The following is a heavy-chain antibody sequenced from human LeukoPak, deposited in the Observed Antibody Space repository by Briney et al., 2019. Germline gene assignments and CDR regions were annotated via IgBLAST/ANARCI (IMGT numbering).Heavy chain of an antibody. CDR3: ARDLYGAVRGVTYPFGYFDY. J-gene: IGHJ4*02. V-gene: IGHV3-23*01. CDR1: GFTFDDYG. Sequence: PGGSLRLSCAASGFTFDDYGLSWVRQAPGKGLEWVSAISGSGINTYYADSVKGRFTISSDNSKNTLYLQMNSLRAEDTAVYYCARDLYGAVRGVTYPFGYFDYWGQGTLVTVSS. CDR2: ISGSGINT. D-gene: IGHD3-10*01.